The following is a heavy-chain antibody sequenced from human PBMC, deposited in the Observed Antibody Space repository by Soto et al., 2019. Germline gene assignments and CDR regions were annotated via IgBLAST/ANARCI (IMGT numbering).Heavy chain of an antibody. V-gene: IGHV4-31*03. CDR1: GGSISTVGHY. CDR2: IYHTGST. J-gene: IGHJ4*02. D-gene: IGHD6-13*01. Sequence: SETLSLTCSVSGGSISTVGHYWTWIRQPPGKGLEWIGSIYHTGSTYYSKSLRSRLTMSVDTSKSQFSLRLSSVTAADTAVYYCARAAGTLRSRNCDYWGQGSLVTVSS. CDR3: ARAAGTLRSRNCDY.